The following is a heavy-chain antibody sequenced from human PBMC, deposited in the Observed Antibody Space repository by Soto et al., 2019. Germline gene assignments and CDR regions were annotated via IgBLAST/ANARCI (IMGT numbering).Heavy chain of an antibody. CDR3: ARGLTMIAFDY. J-gene: IGHJ4*02. D-gene: IGHD3-22*01. V-gene: IGHV3-66*01. CDR2: IYSGGST. Sequence: EVQLVESGGGLVQPGGSLRLSCAASGFTVSSNYTSWVRQAPGKGLEWVSVIYSGGSTYYADSVKGRFTISRDNSKNTLYLQMNSLRAEDTAVYYCARGLTMIAFDYWGQGTLVTVSS. CDR1: GFTVSSNY.